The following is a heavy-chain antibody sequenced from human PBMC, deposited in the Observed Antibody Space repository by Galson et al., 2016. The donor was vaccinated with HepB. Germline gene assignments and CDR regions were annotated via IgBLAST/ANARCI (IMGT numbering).Heavy chain of an antibody. D-gene: IGHD1-1*01. V-gene: IGHV4-31*03. CDR1: GASISRGGDY. Sequence: TLSLTCTVSGASISRGGDYWSWIRQHPGKGLEWIAYIYYNGNTYYNPSLRSRLSISLDTSKNQFSLKVRDVTAADTAVYYCARDGNAGQSFDSWGQGALVTV. J-gene: IGHJ4*02. CDR3: ARDGNAGQSFDS. CDR2: IYYNGNT.